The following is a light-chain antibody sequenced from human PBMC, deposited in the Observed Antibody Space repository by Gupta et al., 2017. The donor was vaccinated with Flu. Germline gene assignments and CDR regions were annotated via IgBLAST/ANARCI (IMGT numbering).Light chain of an antibody. V-gene: IGLV1-51*02. J-gene: IGLJ3*02. CDR1: SCSNGNNY. Sequence: VTTSCSGSSCSNGNNYVSWYQQVPGTAPKLLIYENDRRHSGFADRFSGSKSGTSATLDITGLQTGDEDDYYCGTGYSSRITVVFGGGTKLTVL. CDR3: GTGYSSRITVV. CDR2: END.